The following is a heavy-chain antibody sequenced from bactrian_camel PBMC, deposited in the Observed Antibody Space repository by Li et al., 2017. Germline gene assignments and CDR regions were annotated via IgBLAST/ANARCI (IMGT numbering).Heavy chain of an antibody. Sequence: QLVESGGGLAQAGGSLRLSCATSGFKQNTAFMRWVRQAPGKGLEWVATINYAGDSKYYADSVKGRFIISRDGATNTLILQLDSLKTEDTARYYCTPGVYWGQGTQVTVS. CDR1: GFKQNTAF. CDR2: INYAGDSK. J-gene: IGHJ4*01. CDR3: TPGVY. D-gene: IGHD2*01. V-gene: IGHV3S40*01.